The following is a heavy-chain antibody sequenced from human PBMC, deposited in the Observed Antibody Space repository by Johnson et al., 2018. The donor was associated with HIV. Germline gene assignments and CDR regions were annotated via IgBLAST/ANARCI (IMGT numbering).Heavy chain of an antibody. Sequence: VQLVESGGGLVQPGGSLRLSCAASGFTVTTKYMSWVRQAPGKGLEWVSVIYSGGSTYYADSVKGRFRISRDNSKNTVYLQMNSLRAEDTAVYYCARGLGEGLVIPGPDGYDIWGQGTMVTVSS. D-gene: IGHD6-19*01. J-gene: IGHJ3*02. V-gene: IGHV3-66*02. CDR2: IYSGGST. CDR3: ARGLGEGLVIPGPDGYDI. CDR1: GFTVTTKY.